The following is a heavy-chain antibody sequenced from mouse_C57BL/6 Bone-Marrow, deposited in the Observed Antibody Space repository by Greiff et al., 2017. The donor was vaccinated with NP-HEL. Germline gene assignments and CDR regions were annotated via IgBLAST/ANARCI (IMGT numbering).Heavy chain of an antibody. CDR1: GFTFTDYY. Sequence: EVKLVESGGGLVQPGGSLSLSCAASGFTFTDYYMSWVRQPPGKALEWLGFIRNKANGYTTEYSASVKGRFTISRDNSQSILYLQMNALRAEDSATYYCARSPSYYYGPAYWGQGTLVTVSA. D-gene: IGHD1-1*01. V-gene: IGHV7-3*01. CDR3: ARSPSYYYGPAY. J-gene: IGHJ3*01. CDR2: IRNKANGYTT.